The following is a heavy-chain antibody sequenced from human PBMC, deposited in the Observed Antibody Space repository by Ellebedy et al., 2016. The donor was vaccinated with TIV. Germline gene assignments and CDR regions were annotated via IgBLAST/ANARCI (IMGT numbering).Heavy chain of an antibody. D-gene: IGHD3-10*01. CDR3: ARDRVLVRGTRSYYSDY. Sequence: SETLSLTCAVYGGSFSGYYWSWIRQPPGKGLEWIGEINHSGSTNYNPSLKSRVTMSVDTSKKQFSLKLYSVTAADTAVYYCARDRVLVRGTRSYYSDYWGQGTLVTVSS. CDR1: GGSFSGYY. J-gene: IGHJ4*02. CDR2: INHSGST. V-gene: IGHV4-34*01.